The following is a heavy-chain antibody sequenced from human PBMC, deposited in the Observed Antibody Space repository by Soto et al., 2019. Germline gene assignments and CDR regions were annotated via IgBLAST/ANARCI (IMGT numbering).Heavy chain of an antibody. V-gene: IGHV1-58*01. CDR3: ARDRIAAAGFYYYYYYGMDV. D-gene: IGHD6-13*01. Sequence: GASVKVSCKASGFTFTSSAVQWVRQARGQRLEWIGWIVVGSGNTNYAQKFQERVTMTRDTSISTAYMELSRLRSDDTAVYYCARDRIAAAGFYYYYYYGMDVWGQGT. J-gene: IGHJ6*02. CDR1: GFTFTSSA. CDR2: IVVGSGNT.